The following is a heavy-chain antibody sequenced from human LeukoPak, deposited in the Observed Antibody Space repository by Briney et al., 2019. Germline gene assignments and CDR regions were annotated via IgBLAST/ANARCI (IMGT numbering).Heavy chain of an antibody. V-gene: IGHV3-23*01. CDR1: GFTFSSYA. Sequence: GGSLRLSCAASGFTFSSYAISWVRQAPAKGLGWVSAVSGRAIRTNYADSVKGRFTISRDNSKNTLYLQMNSLRAEDTAVYYCAKDGGDYQFDYWGQGTLVTVSS. J-gene: IGHJ4*02. D-gene: IGHD4-17*01. CDR3: AKDGGDYQFDY. CDR2: VSGRAIRT.